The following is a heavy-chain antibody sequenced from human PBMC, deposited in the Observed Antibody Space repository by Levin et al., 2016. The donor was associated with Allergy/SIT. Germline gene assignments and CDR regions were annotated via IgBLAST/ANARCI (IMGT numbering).Heavy chain of an antibody. CDR2: IRGSGGST. D-gene: IGHD2-2*02. V-gene: IGHV3-23*01. J-gene: IGHJ6*02. CDR3: ARDVLPANIHYYGMDV. CDR1: GFTFSNYA. Sequence: GESLKISCAASGFTFSNYAMSWVRQAPGKGLEWVSGIRGSGGSTLYADSVKGRFTISRDNSKNTLYLQMNSLRAEDTAVYYCARDVLPANIHYYGMDVWGQGTTVTVSS.